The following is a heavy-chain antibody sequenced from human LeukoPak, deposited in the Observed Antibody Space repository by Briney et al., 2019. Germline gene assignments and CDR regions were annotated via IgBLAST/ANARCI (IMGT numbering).Heavy chain of an antibody. CDR2: IIPILGIA. CDR1: GGTFSSYV. J-gene: IGHJ4*02. Sequence: SVKVSCKASGGTFSSYVISWVRQAPGQGLEWMGRIIPILGIANYAQRFQGRVTITADKSTSTAYMELSSLRSEDTAVYYCASPPADYYDSRDYFDYWGQGTLVTVSS. D-gene: IGHD3-22*01. V-gene: IGHV1-69*04. CDR3: ASPPADYYDSRDYFDY.